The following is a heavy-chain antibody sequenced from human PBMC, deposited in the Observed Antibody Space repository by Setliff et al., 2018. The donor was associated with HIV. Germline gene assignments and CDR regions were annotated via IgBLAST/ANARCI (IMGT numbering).Heavy chain of an antibody. CDR1: GFTFSSYS. Sequence: PGGSLRLSCAASGFTFSSYSMNWVRQAPGKGLEWVSYISSSSATMYYADSVKGRFTFSRDNAKNSLYLQMNSLRAEDTAVYYCARGTGDTSGYYYYSEYFQNWGQGTLVTVSS. CDR2: ISSSSATM. D-gene: IGHD3-22*01. V-gene: IGHV3-48*01. J-gene: IGHJ1*01. CDR3: ARGTGDTSGYYYYSEYFQN.